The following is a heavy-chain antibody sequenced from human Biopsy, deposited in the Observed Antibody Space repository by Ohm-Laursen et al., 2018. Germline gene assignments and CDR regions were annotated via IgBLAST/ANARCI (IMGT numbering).Heavy chain of an antibody. CDR1: EFNVDSNH. Sequence: SLRPSCAASEFNVDSNHMNWVRQAPGKGLEWVAFIFYDGSNTYDADSVKGRFTISRDNSRDTLYLQMNSPRAEDTAVYYCAKDRYNYTPIGGFSMDVWGQGTTVTVSS. CDR2: IFYDGSNT. CDR3: AKDRYNYTPIGGFSMDV. D-gene: IGHD5-18*01. J-gene: IGHJ6*02. V-gene: IGHV3-30*02.